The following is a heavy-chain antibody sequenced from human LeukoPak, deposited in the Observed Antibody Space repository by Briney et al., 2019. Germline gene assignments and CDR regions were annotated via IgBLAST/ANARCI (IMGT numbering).Heavy chain of an antibody. CDR2: INSSRSYI. V-gene: IGHV3-21*01. D-gene: IGHD5-18*01. Sequence: GGSLRLSCAASGFTFSSYSMNWVRQAPGKGLEWVSSINSSRSYIYYADSVKGRFTISRDNAKNSLYLQMNSLRAEDTAVYYCARRAVDTAMVTQWFDPWGQGTLVTVSS. CDR3: ARRAVDTAMVTQWFDP. CDR1: GFTFSSYS. J-gene: IGHJ5*02.